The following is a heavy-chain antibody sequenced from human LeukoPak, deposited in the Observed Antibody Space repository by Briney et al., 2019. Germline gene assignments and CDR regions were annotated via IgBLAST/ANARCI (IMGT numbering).Heavy chain of an antibody. CDR1: VFTFDDYA. CDR3: AKDGCSSTSCYPPHWYFDL. D-gene: IGHD2-2*01. V-gene: IGHV3-43D*04. J-gene: IGHJ2*01. Sequence: GGSLRLSCAASVFTFDDYAMHWVRHAPGKGLECVSLISWDGGSTYYAASVKGRFTISRDNRKNSLYLQMNSLRAEDTALYYCAKDGCSSTSCYPPHWYFDLWGRGTLVTVSS. CDR2: ISWDGGST.